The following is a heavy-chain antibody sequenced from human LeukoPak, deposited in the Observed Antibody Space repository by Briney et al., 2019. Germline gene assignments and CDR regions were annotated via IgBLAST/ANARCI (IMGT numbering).Heavy chain of an antibody. CDR3: AGGSGDSSGYYHNQPLNY. J-gene: IGHJ4*02. D-gene: IGHD3-22*01. CDR1: GGSFSGYY. V-gene: IGHV4-34*01. CDR2: INHSGST. Sequence: SETLSLTCAVYGGSFSGYYWSWIRQPPGKGLEWIGEINHSGSTNYNPSLKSRVTISVDTSKNQFSLKLSSVTAADTAVYYCAGGSGDSSGYYHNQPLNYWGQGTLVTVSS.